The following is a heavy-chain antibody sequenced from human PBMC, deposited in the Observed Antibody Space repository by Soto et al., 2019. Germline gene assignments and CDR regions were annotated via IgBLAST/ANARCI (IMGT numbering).Heavy chain of an antibody. CDR2: IGPGDSDI. D-gene: IGHD6-19*01. V-gene: IGHV5-51*01. CDR3: ARFRPVASGEFDY. Sequence: PGESLKISCKGAGYRFTSYWIGWVRQMPGKGLEWMGIIGPGDSDIRYSPSFQGQVTLSVDKSSNTAYLQWKSLKASDTAMYYCARFRPVASGEFDYWGQGTMVTAS. CDR1: GYRFTSYW. J-gene: IGHJ4*02.